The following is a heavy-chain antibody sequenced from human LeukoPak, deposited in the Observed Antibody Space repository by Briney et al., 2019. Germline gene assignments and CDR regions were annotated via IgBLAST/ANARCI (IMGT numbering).Heavy chain of an antibody. Sequence: PGGSLRLSCAASGFTFSSYGIHWVRQAPDKGLEWVAVIWYDGSNKYYADSVKGRFTISRDNAKNSLYLQMNSLRAEDTAVYYCATMSYYDSSGYQPGGDYWGQGTLVTVSS. D-gene: IGHD3-22*01. J-gene: IGHJ4*02. V-gene: IGHV3-33*03. CDR1: GFTFSSYG. CDR3: ATMSYYDSSGYQPGGDY. CDR2: IWYDGSNK.